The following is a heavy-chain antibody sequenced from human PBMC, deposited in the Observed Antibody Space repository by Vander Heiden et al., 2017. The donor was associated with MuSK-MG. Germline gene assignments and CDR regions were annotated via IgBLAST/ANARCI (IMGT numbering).Heavy chain of an antibody. D-gene: IGHD5-18*01. J-gene: IGHJ4*02. Sequence: QVQLQQWAAGLFKPSETLSLTCAVYGWSFSGYYWSWSRQPPGKGLEWIGEINHSGSTNYNPSLKSRVTISVDTSKNQFSLKLSSVTAADTAVYYCATTITKYSYGYGGYWGQGTLVTVSS. CDR3: ATTITKYSYGYGGY. CDR1: GWSFSGYY. CDR2: INHSGST. V-gene: IGHV4-34*01.